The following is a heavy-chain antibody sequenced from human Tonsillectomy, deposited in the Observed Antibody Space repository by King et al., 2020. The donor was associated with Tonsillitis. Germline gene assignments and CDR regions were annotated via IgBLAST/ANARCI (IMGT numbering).Heavy chain of an antibody. J-gene: IGHJ3*02. V-gene: IGHV4-59*01. D-gene: IGHD3-22*01. CDR3: ARESDYDDSSGYQIDAFDI. CDR2: IYYSGST. CDR1: GGSISSYY. Sequence: VQLQESGPGLVKPSETLSLTCTVSGGSISSYYWSWIRQPPGKGLEWIGYIYYSGSTNYNPSLKSRVTISVDTSKNQFSLKLSSVTAADTAVYYCARESDYDDSSGYQIDAFDIWGQGTMVTVSS.